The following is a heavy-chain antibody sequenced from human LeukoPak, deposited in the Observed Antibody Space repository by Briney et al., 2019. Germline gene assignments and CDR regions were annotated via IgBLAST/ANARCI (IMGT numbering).Heavy chain of an antibody. J-gene: IGHJ5*02. V-gene: IGHV1-69*05. CDR3: ARAGSSWYLNWFDP. CDR1: GGTFSSYA. D-gene: IGHD6-13*01. Sequence: SVKVSCKASGGTFSSYAISWVRQAPGQGLEWMGGIIPIFGTANYEQKFQGRVTITTDESTSTAYMELSSLRSEDTAVYYCARAGSSWYLNWFDPWGQGTLVTVSS. CDR2: IIPIFGTA.